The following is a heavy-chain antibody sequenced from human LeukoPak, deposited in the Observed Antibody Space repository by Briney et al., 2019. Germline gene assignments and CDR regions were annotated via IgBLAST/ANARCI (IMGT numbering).Heavy chain of an antibody. J-gene: IGHJ4*02. D-gene: IGHD3-22*01. CDR2: IYSGGST. Sequence: GGSLRLSCAASGFTFSSYGMSWVRQAPGKGLEWVSVIYSGGSTYYADSVKGRFTISRDNSKNTLYLQMNSLRAEDTAVYYCARDVFRNYYDSSGYYSDYWGQGTLVTVSS. V-gene: IGHV3-53*01. CDR1: GFTFSSYG. CDR3: ARDVFRNYYDSSGYYSDY.